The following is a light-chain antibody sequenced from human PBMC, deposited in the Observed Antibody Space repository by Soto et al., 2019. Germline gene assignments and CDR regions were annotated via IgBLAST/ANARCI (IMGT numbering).Light chain of an antibody. Sequence: QSALTQPASVSGSPGQSITISCTGTSSDVGGYNHVSWYQQHPGKAPKLMIYEVSNRPSGVSNRFSGSKPGNTASLTISGLQAEDEADYYCCSYTSSTTGVFGGGTKVTVL. CDR3: CSYTSSTTGV. J-gene: IGLJ3*02. CDR1: SSDVGGYNH. CDR2: EVS. V-gene: IGLV2-14*01.